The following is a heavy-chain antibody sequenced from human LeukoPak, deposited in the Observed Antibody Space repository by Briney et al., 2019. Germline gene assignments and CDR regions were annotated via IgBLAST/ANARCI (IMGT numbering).Heavy chain of an antibody. V-gene: IGHV3-74*01. CDR2: IDEHGTTI. J-gene: IGHJ4*02. D-gene: IGHD3-10*01. Sequence: GGSLRLSCAASGFTFSSYSMNWVRQAPGEGLEWDSRIDEHGTTIDYADSVRDRLTISRDNAKNTLYLHINSLRAEDTAMYYCARDVGGAGSHWGQGSLVTVSS. CDR1: GFTFSSYS. CDR3: ARDVGGAGSH.